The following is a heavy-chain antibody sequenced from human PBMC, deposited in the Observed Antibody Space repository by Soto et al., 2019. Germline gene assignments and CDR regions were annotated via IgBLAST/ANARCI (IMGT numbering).Heavy chain of an antibody. Sequence: GGSLRLSCAASGFTFTSYAMTWVRQAPGKGLEWVSAIRASGSTYYADSVKGRFTISRDNSKNTLFLQMNSLRAEDTAVYYCAKDDYYDSGAYSTYFDYWXQGTLVTVSS. V-gene: IGHV3-23*01. CDR3: AKDDYYDSGAYSTYFDY. CDR1: GFTFTSYA. D-gene: IGHD3-22*01. CDR2: IRASGST. J-gene: IGHJ4*02.